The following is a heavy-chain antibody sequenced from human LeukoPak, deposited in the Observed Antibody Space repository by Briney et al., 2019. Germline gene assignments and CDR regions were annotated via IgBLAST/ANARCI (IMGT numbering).Heavy chain of an antibody. J-gene: IGHJ4*02. D-gene: IGHD3-22*01. CDR3: AKGNSGYYPYYFDY. Sequence: PGGSLGLSCAASGFTFYSYAMSWVRQAPGKGLEWVSAISGSGGSTYYADSVKGRFTISRDNSKNTLYLQMNSLRAEDTAVYYCAKGNSGYYPYYFDYWGQGTLVTVSS. CDR2: ISGSGGST. V-gene: IGHV3-23*01. CDR1: GFTFYSYA.